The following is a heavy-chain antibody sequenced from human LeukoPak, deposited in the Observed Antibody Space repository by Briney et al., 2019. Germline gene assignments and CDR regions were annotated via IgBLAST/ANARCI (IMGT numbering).Heavy chain of an antibody. CDR3: ARNRQANYVWGSYRYVLDY. CDR1: GGSFSGYY. D-gene: IGHD3-16*02. Sequence: SETLSLTCAVYGGSFSGYYWSWIRQPPGKGLEWIGEINHSGSTNYNPSLKSRVTISVDTSKNQFSLKLSSVTAADTAVYYCARNRQANYVWGSYRYVLDYWGQGTLVTVSS. CDR2: INHSGST. V-gene: IGHV4-34*01. J-gene: IGHJ4*02.